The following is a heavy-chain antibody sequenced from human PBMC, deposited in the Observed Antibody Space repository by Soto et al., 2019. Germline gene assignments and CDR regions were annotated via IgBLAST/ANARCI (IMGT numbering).Heavy chain of an antibody. CDR2: INPSGCST. CDR3: ARAAMVLDYYYGMDV. D-gene: IGHD5-18*01. Sequence: ASVKVSCKASGYTFISYYMHWVRQAPGQGLEWMGIINPSGCSTSYAQKFQGRVTMTRDTSTSTVYMELSSLRSEDTAVYYCARAAMVLDYYYGMDVWGQGTTITVSS. CDR1: GYTFISYY. V-gene: IGHV1-46*01. J-gene: IGHJ6*02.